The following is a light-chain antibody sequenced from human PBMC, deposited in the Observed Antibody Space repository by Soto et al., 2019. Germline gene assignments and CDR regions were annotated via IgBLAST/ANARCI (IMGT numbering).Light chain of an antibody. Sequence: QSALTQPPSVSGAPGQRVTISCTGSSSNIGAGYDVHWYPQLPGTAPKLLIYGNSNRPSGVRDRFSGSKSGTSASLAITGLQAEDEAYYYCQSYDSSLSGWVFGGGTKLTVL. V-gene: IGLV1-40*01. CDR3: QSYDSSLSGWV. CDR1: SSNIGAGYD. J-gene: IGLJ3*02. CDR2: GNS.